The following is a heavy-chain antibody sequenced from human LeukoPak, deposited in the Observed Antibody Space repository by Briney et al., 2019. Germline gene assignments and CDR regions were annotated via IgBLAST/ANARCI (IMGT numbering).Heavy chain of an antibody. CDR3: ARDAKARSRSDY. V-gene: IGHV3-7*01. Sequence: GGSLRLSCVASGFTFISYSMNWVRQAPGKGLEWVANIKQDGSEKYYVDSVKGRFTISRDNAKNSLYLQMNSLRAEDTAVYYCARDAKARSRSDYWGQGTLVTVSS. J-gene: IGHJ4*02. CDR1: GFTFISYS. D-gene: IGHD6-6*01. CDR2: IKQDGSEK.